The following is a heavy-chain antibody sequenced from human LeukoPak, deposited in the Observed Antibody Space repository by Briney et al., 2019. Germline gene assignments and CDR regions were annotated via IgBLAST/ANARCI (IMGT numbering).Heavy chain of an antibody. CDR1: GYSFTSFG. CDR3: ARVFSFGDYIWVSYRYYFDY. D-gene: IGHD3-16*02. J-gene: IGHJ4*02. Sequence: GASVKVSCKASGYSFTSFGISWVRQAPGQGLEWMGWISTYNANTNYAHKYQGRVTMTTDTSTSTAYMELRSLRSDDAAVYFCARVFSFGDYIWVSYRYYFDYWGQGTLVTVSS. V-gene: IGHV1-18*01. CDR2: ISTYNANT.